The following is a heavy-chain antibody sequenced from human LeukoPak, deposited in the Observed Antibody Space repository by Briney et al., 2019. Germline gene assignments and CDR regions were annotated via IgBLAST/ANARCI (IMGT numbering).Heavy chain of an antibody. V-gene: IGHV3-23*01. CDR1: GGSISSYY. CDR3: AKVGDYYDSSGPGPHYFDY. Sequence: ETLSLTCTVSGGSISSYYWSWVRQAPGKGLEWVSAISGSGGSTYYADSVKDRFTISRDNSKNTLYLQMNSLRAEDTAVYYCAKVGDYYDSSGPGPHYFDYWGQGTLVTVSS. CDR2: ISGSGGST. D-gene: IGHD3-22*01. J-gene: IGHJ4*02.